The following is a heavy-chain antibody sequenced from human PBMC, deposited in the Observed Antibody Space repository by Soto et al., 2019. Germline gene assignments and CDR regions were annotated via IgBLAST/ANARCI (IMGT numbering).Heavy chain of an antibody. D-gene: IGHD2-2*01. CDR1: GFTFSSYA. V-gene: IGHV3-23*01. CDR3: AKDRSSTSCYGFDY. CDR2: ISGSGGST. Sequence: GGSLRLSCAASGFTFSSYAMSWVRQAPGKGLEWVSAISGSGGSTYYADSVKGRFTISRDNSKNTLYLQMNNLRAEDTAFYYCAKDRSSTSCYGFDYWGPGALVTVSS. J-gene: IGHJ4*02.